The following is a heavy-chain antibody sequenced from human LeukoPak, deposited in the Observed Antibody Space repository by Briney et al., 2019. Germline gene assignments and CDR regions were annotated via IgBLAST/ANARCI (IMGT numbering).Heavy chain of an antibody. V-gene: IGHV1-8*03. J-gene: IGHJ3*02. CDR1: GYTFTSYD. CDR3: ARQRDSFDI. D-gene: IGHD3-22*01. Sequence: ASVKVSCKASGYTFTSYDINWVRQATGQGLEWMGWMNPNSGNTDYAQKFQGRVTITRSTSMSTAYMELGSLRSEDTAVYYCARQRDSFDIWGQGTTATVSS. CDR2: MNPNSGNT.